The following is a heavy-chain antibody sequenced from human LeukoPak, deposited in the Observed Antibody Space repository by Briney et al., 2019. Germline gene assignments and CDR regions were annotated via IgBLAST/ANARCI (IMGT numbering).Heavy chain of an antibody. Sequence: SETLSLTCAVSGYSISSGYYWGWIRQPPGKGLEWIGSIYHSGSTYYNPSLKSRVTISVDTSKNQFSLKLSPVTAADTAVYYCARAHYYDSSGYYRAFDYWGQGALVTVSS. J-gene: IGHJ4*02. V-gene: IGHV4-38-2*01. CDR3: ARAHYYDSSGYYRAFDY. CDR1: GYSISSGYY. CDR2: IYHSGST. D-gene: IGHD3-22*01.